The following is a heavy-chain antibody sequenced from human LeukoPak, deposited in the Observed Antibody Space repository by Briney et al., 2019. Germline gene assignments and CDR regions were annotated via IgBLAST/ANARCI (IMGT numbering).Heavy chain of an antibody. Sequence: GGSLRLSCAASGFTFSDYYMSWIRQAPGKGLEWVSYISSSGSTIYYADSVKGRFTISRDNAKNSLYLQMNSLRAEDTAVYYCARAPSSSWSYYFDYWGQGTLVTVSS. CDR3: ARAPSSSWSYYFDY. V-gene: IGHV3-11*04. D-gene: IGHD6-13*01. J-gene: IGHJ4*02. CDR1: GFTFSDYY. CDR2: ISSSGSTI.